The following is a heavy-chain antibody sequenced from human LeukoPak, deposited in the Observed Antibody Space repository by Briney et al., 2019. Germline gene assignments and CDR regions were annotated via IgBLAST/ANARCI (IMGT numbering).Heavy chain of an antibody. CDR1: GGSISSYY. Sequence: SETLSLTCTVSGGSISSYYWSWIRQPPGKGLGWIGYIYYSGSTNYNPSLKSRVTISVDTSKNQFSLKLSSVTAADTAVYYCARDLDTTVTMKGMDVWGKGTTVTVSS. D-gene: IGHD4-17*01. J-gene: IGHJ6*04. V-gene: IGHV4-59*01. CDR3: ARDLDTTVTMKGMDV. CDR2: IYYSGST.